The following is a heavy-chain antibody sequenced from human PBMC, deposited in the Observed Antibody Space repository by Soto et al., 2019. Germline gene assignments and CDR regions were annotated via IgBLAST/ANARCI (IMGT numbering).Heavy chain of an antibody. CDR2: IKQDGSEK. CDR3: ASATHLTATVTRVYYYGMDV. Sequence: PGGSLRLSCAASGFTFSSCWMSWGRQAPGKGLEWVANIKQDGSEKYYVDSVKGRFTISRDNAKNSLYLQMNSLRAEDTAVYYCASATHLTATVTRVYYYGMDVWGQGTTVTVSS. D-gene: IGHD4-4*01. J-gene: IGHJ6*02. V-gene: IGHV3-7*05. CDR1: GFTFSSCW.